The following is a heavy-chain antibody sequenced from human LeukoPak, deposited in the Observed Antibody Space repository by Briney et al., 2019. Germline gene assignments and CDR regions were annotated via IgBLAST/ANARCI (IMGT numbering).Heavy chain of an antibody. V-gene: IGHV3-7*03. CDR1: GFTFSSYA. Sequence: GGSLRLSCAASGFTFSSYAMSWVRQAPGKGLEWVANIKDDGSEKYYVDSVKGRFTISRDDAKNSLYLQMNSLRAEDTAVYYCARARDSSWDYWGQGTLVTVSS. CDR3: ARARDSSWDY. J-gene: IGHJ4*02. D-gene: IGHD6-13*01. CDR2: IKDDGSEK.